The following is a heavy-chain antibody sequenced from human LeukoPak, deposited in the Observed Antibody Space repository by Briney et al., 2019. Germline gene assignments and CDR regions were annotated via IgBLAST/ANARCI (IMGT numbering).Heavy chain of an antibody. Sequence: GGSLRLSCAASSFTFSSFAMSWVRQAPGKGLEWVSTISYSGGSTYYADSVKGRFTVSRDNSKNTLYLQMNSLRAEDTAVYYCAKAQYYYGSGSYPYFDYWGQGTLVTVSS. CDR3: AKAQYYYGSGSYPYFDY. V-gene: IGHV3-23*01. CDR2: ISYSGGST. CDR1: SFTFSSFA. J-gene: IGHJ4*02. D-gene: IGHD3-10*01.